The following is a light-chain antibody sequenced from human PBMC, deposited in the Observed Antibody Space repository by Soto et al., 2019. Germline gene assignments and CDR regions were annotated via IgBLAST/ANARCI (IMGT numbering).Light chain of an antibody. V-gene: IGLV1-36*01. CDR3: AAWDDSLNGVV. CDR1: RSSVGNNG. Sequence: QSVLTQPPSVSEAPRQRVTISCSGSRSSVGNNGVSWYQQVPGKAPKLLFFYVDLMASGVSDRFSASKSGTSASLAITELQSEDEADYYCAAWDDSLNGVVFGGGTKVTVL. CDR2: YVD. J-gene: IGLJ3*02.